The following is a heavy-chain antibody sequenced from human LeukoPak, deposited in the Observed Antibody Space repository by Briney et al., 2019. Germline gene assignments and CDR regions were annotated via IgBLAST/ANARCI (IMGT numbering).Heavy chain of an antibody. V-gene: IGHV4-34*01. J-gene: IGHJ4*02. CDR1: GGSFSGYY. D-gene: IGHD6-19*01. CDR3: ARSVAGPMAFDY. CDR2: INHSGST. Sequence: SETLSLTCAVSGGSFSGYYWSWIRQPPGKGLEWIGEINHSGSTNYNPSLKSRVTISVDTSKNQFSLKLSSVTAADTAVYYCARSVAGPMAFDYWGQGTLVTVSS.